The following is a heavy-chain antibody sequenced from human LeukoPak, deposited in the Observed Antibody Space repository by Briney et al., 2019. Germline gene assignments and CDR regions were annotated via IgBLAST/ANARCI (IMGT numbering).Heavy chain of an antibody. D-gene: IGHD3-10*01. V-gene: IGHV3-48*03. CDR3: AKDLHYGSADY. CDR1: GFTFRSYE. J-gene: IGHJ4*02. Sequence: GGSPRLSCAASGFTFRSYEMNWVRQAPGKGLEWVSYISSSGSTIYYADSVKGRFTISRDNAKNSLYLQMNSLRAEDTAVYYCAKDLHYGSADYWGQGTLVTVSS. CDR2: ISSSGSTI.